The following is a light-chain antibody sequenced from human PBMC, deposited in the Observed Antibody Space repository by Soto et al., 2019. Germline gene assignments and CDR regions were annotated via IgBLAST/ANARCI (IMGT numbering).Light chain of an antibody. V-gene: IGKV3-11*01. CDR3: QQRSNWPPVT. CDR1: QSINRH. J-gene: IGKJ4*01. CDR2: DAS. Sequence: EIVLTQSPATRSLSPGERATLSCRASQSINRHLAWYRQKPGQAPRLLIYDASNRATGIPARFSGSGSGTDFTLTISSLEPEDFGVYYCQQRSNWPPVTFGGGTKVEIK.